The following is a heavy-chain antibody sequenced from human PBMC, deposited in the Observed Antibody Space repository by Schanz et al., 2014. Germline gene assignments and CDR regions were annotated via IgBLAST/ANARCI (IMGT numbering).Heavy chain of an antibody. CDR3: ARDPGGTKTHGL. Sequence: VQLVESGGGLVQPGGSLRLSCAASGFIFNDYYMNWIRQAPGKGLEWLSYISRDGTTSYYADSVKGRFTISRDNAKNSLYLEMTSLRGEDTAVYYCARDPGGTKTHGLWGQGTLVTVSS. J-gene: IGHJ4*02. CDR1: GFIFNDYY. D-gene: IGHD2-15*01. CDR2: ISRDGTTS. V-gene: IGHV3-11*01.